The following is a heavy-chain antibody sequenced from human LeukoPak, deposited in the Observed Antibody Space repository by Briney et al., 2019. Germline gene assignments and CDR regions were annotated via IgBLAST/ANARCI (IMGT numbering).Heavy chain of an antibody. Sequence: GGSLRLSCAASGFTFSSYSMNWVRQAPGKGLEWVSSISSSSSYIYYADSVKGRFTISRDNAKNSLYLQMNSLRAEDTAVYYCARDQYYDFWSGYWSRGPAQRYYMDVWAKGPRSPSP. CDR1: GFTFSSYS. J-gene: IGHJ6*03. D-gene: IGHD3-3*01. V-gene: IGHV3-21*01. CDR2: ISSSSSYI. CDR3: ARDQYYDFWSGYWSRGPAQRYYMDV.